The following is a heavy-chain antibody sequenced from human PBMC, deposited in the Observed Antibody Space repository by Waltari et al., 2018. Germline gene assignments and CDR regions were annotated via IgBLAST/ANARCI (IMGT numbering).Heavy chain of an antibody. CDR2: VEPGDGET. V-gene: IGHV1-69-2*01. J-gene: IGHJ5*02. CDR3: SYGGAERGGFDP. D-gene: IGHD4-17*01. CDR1: GYTFTDYY. Sequence: EVQLVQSGAEVKKPGATVKISCKVSGYTFTDYYMHWVQQAPGKGLEWMVLVEPGDGETIAAEKFQGRVTITADTSTDTAYMELGSLRSGDTAVDYCSYGGAERGGFDPWGQGTLVTVSS.